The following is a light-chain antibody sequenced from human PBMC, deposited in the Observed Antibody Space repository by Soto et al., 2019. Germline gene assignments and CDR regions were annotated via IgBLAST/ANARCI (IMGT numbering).Light chain of an antibody. V-gene: IGKV1-5*03. CDR3: QQYSTYTPRT. Sequence: IQMTQSPSTLSACVGDRVTITCRASQSISSWLAWYQQKPGKAPKILIYKASSLESGVPSRFSGSGSGTEFTLTISSLQPDDFATYYCQQYSTYTPRTFGQGTKLDIK. CDR1: QSISSW. CDR2: KAS. J-gene: IGKJ1*01.